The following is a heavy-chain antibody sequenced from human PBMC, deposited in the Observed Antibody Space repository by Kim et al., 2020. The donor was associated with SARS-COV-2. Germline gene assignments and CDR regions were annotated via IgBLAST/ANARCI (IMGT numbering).Heavy chain of an antibody. CDR3: AREGRWSTSLDY. CDR2: ISATGST. D-gene: IGHD1-1*01. CDR1: GDSISGYTYY. V-gene: IGHV4-61*02. Sequence: SETLSLTCTVSGDSISGYTYYWNWIRQPAGKGLEWIARISATGSTNYNPSLKSRVTISVDTSKNQFSLKLTSVTAADTAVYYCAREGRWSTSLDYWGQGTLVTVSS. J-gene: IGHJ4*02.